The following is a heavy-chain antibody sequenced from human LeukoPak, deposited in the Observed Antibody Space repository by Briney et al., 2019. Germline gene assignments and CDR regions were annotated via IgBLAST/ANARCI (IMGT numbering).Heavy chain of an antibody. CDR3: ARGPPNWGYDY. J-gene: IGHJ4*02. CDR1: GGTFSSYT. D-gene: IGHD7-27*01. Sequence: ASVKVSCKASGGTFSSYTISWVRQATGQRPEWMGWMSPNSGDTGYAQKFQDRVTMTRNTSISTAYMELSSLRSDDTAVYYCARGPPNWGYDYWGPGTLVTVSS. V-gene: IGHV1-8*02. CDR2: MSPNSGDT.